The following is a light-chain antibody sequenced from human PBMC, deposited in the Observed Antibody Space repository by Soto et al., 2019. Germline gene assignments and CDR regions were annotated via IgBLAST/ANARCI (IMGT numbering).Light chain of an antibody. J-gene: IGKJ5*01. Sequence: DIQLTQSPSFLSASVGDIVTITCRASQGIDTYLAWYQQKPGKAPKLLIYAASILQSGVPSRFSGSGSGTEFTLTISSLQPEDFATYYCQQLNSYPFIFGQATRLEIK. CDR1: QGIDTY. V-gene: IGKV1-9*01. CDR3: QQLNSYPFI. CDR2: AAS.